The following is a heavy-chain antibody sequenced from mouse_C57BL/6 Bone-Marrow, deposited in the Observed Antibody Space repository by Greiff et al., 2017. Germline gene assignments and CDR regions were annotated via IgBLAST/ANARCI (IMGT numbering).Heavy chain of an antibody. Sequence: QVQLKESGAELARPGASVKLSCKASGYTFTSYGISWVKQRTGQGLEWIGEIYPRSGNTYYNEKFKGKATLTADKSSSTAYMELRSLTSEDSAVXFCARPSAVVTNYYAMDYWGQGTSVTVSS. J-gene: IGHJ4*01. D-gene: IGHD1-1*01. CDR2: IYPRSGNT. CDR1: GYTFTSYG. V-gene: IGHV1-81*01. CDR3: ARPSAVVTNYYAMDY.